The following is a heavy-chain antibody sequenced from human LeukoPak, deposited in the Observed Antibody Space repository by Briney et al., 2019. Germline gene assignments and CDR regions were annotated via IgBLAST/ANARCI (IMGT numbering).Heavy chain of an antibody. Sequence: SETLSLTCTVSGRSISSYYWSWIRQPPGKGLEWIGYIYYSGSTNYNPSLKSRVTISVDTSKNQFSLKLSSVAAADTAVYYCASRGELSLWGQGTLVTVSS. V-gene: IGHV4-59*08. CDR1: GRSISSYY. CDR2: IYYSGST. CDR3: ASRGELSL. J-gene: IGHJ4*02. D-gene: IGHD3-16*02.